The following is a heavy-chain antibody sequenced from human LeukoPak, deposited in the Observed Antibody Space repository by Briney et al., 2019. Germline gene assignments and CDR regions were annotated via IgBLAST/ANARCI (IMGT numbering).Heavy chain of an antibody. CDR1: GGSISSYY. CDR2: ISYSGST. D-gene: IGHD3-3*01. V-gene: IGHV4-59*01. J-gene: IGHJ4*02. CDR3: ARGPPTYTIFGVVIRQDY. Sequence: PSETLSLTCTVSGGSISSYYWSWIRQPPGKGLEWIGYISYSGSTNYNPSLKSRVTISVDTSKNQFSLKLSSVTAADTAVYYCARGPPTYTIFGVVIRQDYWGQGTLVTVSS.